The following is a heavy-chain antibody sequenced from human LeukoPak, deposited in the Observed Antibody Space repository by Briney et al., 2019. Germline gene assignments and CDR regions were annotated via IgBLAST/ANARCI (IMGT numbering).Heavy chain of an antibody. V-gene: IGHV1-18*01. CDR3: ARVRYRLAETYIDY. Sequence: ASVKVSCKASGYTFTSYGISWVRQAPGQGLEWMGWISGYNGHTNYAQKLQGRVTMTTDTSATTAYMELSRLRSDDTAVYYCARVRYRLAETYIDYWGQGTLVTVSS. D-gene: IGHD3-16*01. CDR1: GYTFTSYG. J-gene: IGHJ4*02. CDR2: ISGYNGHT.